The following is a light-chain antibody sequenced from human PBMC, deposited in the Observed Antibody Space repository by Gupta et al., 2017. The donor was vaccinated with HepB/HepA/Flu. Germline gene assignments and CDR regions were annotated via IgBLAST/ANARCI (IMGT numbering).Light chain of an antibody. V-gene: IGLV1-51*01. CDR3: GTWDNTLNIYV. CDR2: DNN. CDR1: GSTIGNNY. J-gene: IGLJ1*01. Sequence: QSVLTQPPSVSAAPGQKVTIDCSGSGSTIGNNYVSWYQQLPGTAPKFLIYDNNKRPSGIPARFSGSKSGTSATLGITGLQTGDEADYYCGTWDNTLNIYVFGTGTKVTVL.